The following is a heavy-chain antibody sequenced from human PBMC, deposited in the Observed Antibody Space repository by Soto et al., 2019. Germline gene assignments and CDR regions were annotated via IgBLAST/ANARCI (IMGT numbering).Heavy chain of an antibody. CDR1: GFTFSYYW. V-gene: IGHV3-74*01. D-gene: IGHD1-26*01. J-gene: IGHJ3*01. CDR3: ARGQWGAFDL. CDR2: IHSDGSST. Sequence: DVQLVESGGGSVQPGGSLSLSCAATGFTFSYYWMRWVRQAPGKGLVWVSRIHSDGSSTTDADSVKGRFTISRDNAKNTLYLQMNSLRAEDTAVYYCARGQWGAFDLWGQGTMVTVAS.